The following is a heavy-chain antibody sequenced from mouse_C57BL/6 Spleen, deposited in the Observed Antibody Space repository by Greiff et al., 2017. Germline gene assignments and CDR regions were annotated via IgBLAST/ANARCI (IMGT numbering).Heavy chain of an antibody. CDR3: TRSGYSNYGFAY. D-gene: IGHD2-5*01. CDR2: IDPETGGT. J-gene: IGHJ3*01. V-gene: IGHV1-15*01. CDR1: GYTFTDYE. Sequence: VQLQESGAELVRPGASVTLSCKASGYTFTDYEMHWVKQTPVHGLEWIGAIDPETGGTAYNQKFKGKAILTADKSSSTAYMELRSLTSEDSAVYYCTRSGYSNYGFAYWGQGTLVTVSA.